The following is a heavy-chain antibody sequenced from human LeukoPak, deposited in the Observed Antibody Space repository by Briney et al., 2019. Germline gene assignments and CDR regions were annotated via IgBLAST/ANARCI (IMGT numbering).Heavy chain of an antibody. Sequence: SETLYLTCTVSGGSISSYYWSWNRQPAGKVLEWIGRIYTSGSTNYNPSLKSRVTMSVDTSKNQFSLKLSSVTAADTAVYYCARDLDYGDYFFDYWGQGTLVTVSS. J-gene: IGHJ4*02. CDR1: GGSISSYY. CDR3: ARDLDYGDYFFDY. V-gene: IGHV4-4*07. D-gene: IGHD4-17*01. CDR2: IYTSGST.